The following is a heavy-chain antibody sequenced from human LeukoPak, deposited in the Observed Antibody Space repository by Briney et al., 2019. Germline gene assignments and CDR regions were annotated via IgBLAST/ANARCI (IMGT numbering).Heavy chain of an antibody. CDR3: AREVTPYY. D-gene: IGHD4-23*01. V-gene: IGHV3-23*01. CDR2: ISGSGDNT. CDR1: GFTFDDYG. Sequence: PGGSLRLSCAASGFTFDDYGMSWVRQAPGKGLEWVSTISGSGDNTYYADSVKGRFTISRDNSKNTLYLQMNSLRAEDTAVYYCAREVTPYYWGQGTLVTVSS. J-gene: IGHJ4*02.